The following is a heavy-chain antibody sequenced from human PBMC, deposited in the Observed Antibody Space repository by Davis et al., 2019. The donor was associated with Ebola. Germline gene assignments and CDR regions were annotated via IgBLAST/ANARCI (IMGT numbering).Heavy chain of an antibody. Sequence: SETLSLTCTVSGVSITSYYWSWIRQPPGKGLEWIGYIYYSGSTNYNPSLKSRVTISVDTSKNQFSLKLSSVTAADTAVYYCARDGWADAFDIWGQGTMVTVSS. D-gene: IGHD2-2*03. CDR3: ARDGWADAFDI. CDR2: IYYSGST. V-gene: IGHV4-59*01. CDR1: GVSITSYY. J-gene: IGHJ3*02.